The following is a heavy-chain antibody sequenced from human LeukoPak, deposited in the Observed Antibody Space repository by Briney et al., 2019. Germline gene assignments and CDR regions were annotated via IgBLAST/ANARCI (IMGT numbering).Heavy chain of an antibody. V-gene: IGHV3-48*03. CDR2: ISRSATTI. D-gene: IGHD3-22*01. Sequence: GGSLRLSCAASGFTFSSYEMNWVRQAPGKGLEWVSSISRSATTIYYADSVKGRFTISRDNAKNSLYLQMNSLRAEDTAVYYCARDDPAPPNYYDSSGYDYWGQGTLVTVSS. J-gene: IGHJ4*02. CDR1: GFTFSSYE. CDR3: ARDDPAPPNYYDSSGYDY.